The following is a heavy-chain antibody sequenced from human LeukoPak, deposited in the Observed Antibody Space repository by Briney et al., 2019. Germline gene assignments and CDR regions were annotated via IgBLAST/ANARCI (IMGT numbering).Heavy chain of an antibody. J-gene: IGHJ6*03. CDR1: GYSISYGYY. V-gene: IGHV4-38-2*02. CDR3: TSSTVPYYYYYLDV. CDR2: IYESGST. Sequence: SETLSLNCTVSGYSISYGYYWAWLRRPPGKGLEWIGSIYESGSTDYSPSLKSRVTISVDTSKNQFSLKLSSVTAADTAVYYCTSSTVPYYYYYLDVWGKGTTVTVSS. D-gene: IGHD4-17*01.